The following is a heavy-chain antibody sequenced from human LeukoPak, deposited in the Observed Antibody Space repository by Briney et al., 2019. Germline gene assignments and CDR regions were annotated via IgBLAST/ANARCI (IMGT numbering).Heavy chain of an antibody. CDR2: ITSRSTI. J-gene: IGHJ4*02. D-gene: IGHD3-10*01. CDR1: GFAFSTYG. V-gene: IGHV3-48*01. Sequence: PGGSLRLSCAASGFAFSTYGMNWARQAPGKGLEWVSYITSRSTIYYADSVKGRFTISRDNVKNSLYLEMNSLRAEDTAVYYCAKGGGYGSGTYSEDWGQGILVTVSS. CDR3: AKGGGYGSGTYSED.